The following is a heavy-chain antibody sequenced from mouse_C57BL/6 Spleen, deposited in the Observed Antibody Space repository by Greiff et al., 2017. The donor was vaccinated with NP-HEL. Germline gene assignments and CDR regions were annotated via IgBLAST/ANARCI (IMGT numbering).Heavy chain of an antibody. Sequence: VQLQQSGPGLVQPSQSLSITCTVSGFSLTSYGVHWVRQSPGKGLEWLGVIWSGGSTDYNAAFISRLSISKDNSKSQVFFKMNSLQADDTAIYYCARTDYGNYDYYAMDYWGQGTSVTVSS. D-gene: IGHD2-1*01. J-gene: IGHJ4*01. V-gene: IGHV2-2*01. CDR3: ARTDYGNYDYYAMDY. CDR1: GFSLTSYG. CDR2: IWSGGST.